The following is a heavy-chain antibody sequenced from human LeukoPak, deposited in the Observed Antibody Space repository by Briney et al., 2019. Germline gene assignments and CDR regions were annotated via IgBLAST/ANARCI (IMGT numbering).Heavy chain of an antibody. CDR1: GFTFNNYW. Sequence: PGGSLRLSCAASGFTFNNYWMHWVRQAPGKGLVWVSRINSDGSTTTYADSVKGRFTISRDNAENTLYPQMNSLRAEDTAVYYCARTSRSGAYWRDFDYWGQGTLVTVSS. V-gene: IGHV3-74*01. D-gene: IGHD2-15*01. CDR2: INSDGSTT. J-gene: IGHJ4*02. CDR3: ARTSRSGAYWRDFDY.